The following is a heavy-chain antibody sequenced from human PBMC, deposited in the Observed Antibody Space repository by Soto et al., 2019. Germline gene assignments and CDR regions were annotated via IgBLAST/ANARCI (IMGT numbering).Heavy chain of an antibody. CDR2: ISYDGSNK. CDR3: AKDRDGFLKDH. J-gene: IGHJ4*02. V-gene: IGHV3-30*18. CDR1: GFTFSSYG. Sequence: ESGGGVVQPGRSLRLSCAASGFTFSSYGMHWVRQAPGKGLEWVAVISYDGSNKYYADSVKGRFTISRDNSKNTLYLQMNSLRAEDTAVYYCAKDRDGFLKDHWGQGTLVTVSS. D-gene: IGHD5-12*01.